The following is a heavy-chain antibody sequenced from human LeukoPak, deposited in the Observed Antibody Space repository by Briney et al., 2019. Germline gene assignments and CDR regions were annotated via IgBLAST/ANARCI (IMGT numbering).Heavy chain of an antibody. D-gene: IGHD5-24*01. CDR3: TRVGYIDEGIDY. CDR1: GFKFSNYW. Sequence: GGSLRLSCAASGFKFSNYWMSWVRQAPGKGPEWVANIKQDGNAKYYVDSVKGRFTISRDNAKNSLYLQMNSLRAEDTAIYYCTRVGYIDEGIDYWGQGTLVTVSS. J-gene: IGHJ4*02. V-gene: IGHV3-7*04. CDR2: IKQDGNAK.